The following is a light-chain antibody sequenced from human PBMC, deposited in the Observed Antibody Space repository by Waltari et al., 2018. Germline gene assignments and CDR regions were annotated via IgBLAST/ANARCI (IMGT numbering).Light chain of an antibody. CDR3: QSYDSSLSGLYV. J-gene: IGLJ1*01. CDR1: RSNTGARSD. V-gene: IGLV1-40*01. Sequence: QHVLTQPPSLSGAPGTRVYIFCTGRRSNTGARSDVHWYQQLPGPTPNLLIYANSNRPSGAPYRFSGSKSGTSASLAITGLQAEDEADYYCQSYDSSLSGLYVFGTGTKVTV. CDR2: ANS.